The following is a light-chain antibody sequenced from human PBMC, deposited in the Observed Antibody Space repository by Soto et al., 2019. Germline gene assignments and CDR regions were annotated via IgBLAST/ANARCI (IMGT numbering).Light chain of an antibody. Sequence: VLPQSPGTLSLSPGERAILSCRASQSVSSSFLAWYQQKPGQAPRLLIYGASDRATDIPDRFSGSGSGTDFTLTISRLEPEDFAVYYCQQYGSSPLTFGGGTKVDI. CDR2: GAS. J-gene: IGKJ4*01. CDR1: QSVSSSF. CDR3: QQYGSSPLT. V-gene: IGKV3-20*01.